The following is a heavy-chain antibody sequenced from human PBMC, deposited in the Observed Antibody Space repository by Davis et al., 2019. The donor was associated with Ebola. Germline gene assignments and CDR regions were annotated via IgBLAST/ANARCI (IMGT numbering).Heavy chain of an antibody. Sequence: GESLKISCEVSGFTFSDYYMSWIRQAPGKGLEWIAYIGPSGNSFYCADSVKGRFTISRDNAKNSLYLQMNSLRAEDTAVYYCAKDDNSGSYSDCWGQGTLVTVSS. J-gene: IGHJ4*02. D-gene: IGHD1-26*01. CDR1: GFTFSDYY. CDR2: IGPSGNSF. CDR3: AKDDNSGSYSDC. V-gene: IGHV3-11*04.